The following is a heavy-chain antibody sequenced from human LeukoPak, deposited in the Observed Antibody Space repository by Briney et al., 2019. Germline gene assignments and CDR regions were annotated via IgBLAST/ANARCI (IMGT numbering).Heavy chain of an antibody. CDR3: AKETADYVWGSYRYTWFDY. V-gene: IGHV3-21*04. J-gene: IGHJ4*02. CDR1: GFTFSSYS. Sequence: GGSLRLSCAASGFTFSSYSMNWVRQAPGKGLEWVSSISSSSSYIYYADSVKGRFTISRDNAKNSLYLQMNSLRAEDTAVYYCAKETADYVWGSYRYTWFDYWGQGTLVTVSS. CDR2: ISSSSSYI. D-gene: IGHD3-16*02.